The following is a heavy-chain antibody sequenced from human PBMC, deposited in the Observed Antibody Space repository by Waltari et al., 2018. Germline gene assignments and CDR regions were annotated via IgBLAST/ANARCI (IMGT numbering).Heavy chain of an antibody. CDR1: GFTFGTYS. Sequence: EVQLVESGGGLIQPGGSLRLSCAASGFTFGTYSMNWVRKAPGKGLEWVSYISPPSTTIYYADSVKGRFTISRDNAKNTLYLQMNSLRAEDTAVYYCARIAALFLLDYWGQGTLVTVSS. CDR3: ARIAALFLLDY. D-gene: IGHD6-6*01. V-gene: IGHV3-48*04. CDR2: ISPPSTTI. J-gene: IGHJ4*02.